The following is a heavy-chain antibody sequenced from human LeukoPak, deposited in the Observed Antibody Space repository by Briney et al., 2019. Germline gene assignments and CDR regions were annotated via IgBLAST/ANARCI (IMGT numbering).Heavy chain of an antibody. Sequence: PSETLSLTCTVSGGSITSDHRNWIRQPPGKGLEWIGCIYYSGNTYYNPSLKSRITISVDMSKNQFSLRLTSVTAADTAVYYCARKNDFDIWGQGTLVTVSS. CDR1: GGSITSDH. D-gene: IGHD2/OR15-2a*01. CDR3: ARKNDFDI. CDR2: IYYSGNT. V-gene: IGHV4-59*01. J-gene: IGHJ3*02.